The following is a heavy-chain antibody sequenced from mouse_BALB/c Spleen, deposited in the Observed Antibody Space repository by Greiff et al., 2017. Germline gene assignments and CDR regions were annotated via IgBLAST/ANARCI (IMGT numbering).Heavy chain of an antibody. D-gene: IGHD1-1*01. CDR3: ARGEYYGSSRPWFAY. CDR2: ISYSGST. Sequence: EVKLVESGPSLVKPSQTLSLTCSVTGDSITSGYWNWIRKFPGNKLEYMGYISYSGSTYYNPSLKSRISITRDTAKNQYYLQLNSVTTEDTATYYCARGEYYGSSRPWFAYWGQGTLVTVSA. V-gene: IGHV3-8*02. CDR1: GDSITSGY. J-gene: IGHJ3*01.